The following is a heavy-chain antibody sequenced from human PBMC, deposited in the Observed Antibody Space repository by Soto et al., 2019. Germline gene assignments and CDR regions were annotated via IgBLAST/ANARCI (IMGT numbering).Heavy chain of an antibody. Sequence: EVQLVESGGGLVKPGGSLRLSCAASGFTFSNAWMNWVRQAPGKGLEWVGRIKSKTDGGTTDYAAPVKGRFTISRDDSKNTLYLQMNSLKTEDTAVYYCTTDDGRGYDFPGKFGMDVWGQGTTVTVSS. J-gene: IGHJ6*02. V-gene: IGHV3-15*07. CDR3: TTDDGRGYDFPGKFGMDV. CDR1: GFTFSNAW. CDR2: IKSKTDGGTT. D-gene: IGHD5-12*01.